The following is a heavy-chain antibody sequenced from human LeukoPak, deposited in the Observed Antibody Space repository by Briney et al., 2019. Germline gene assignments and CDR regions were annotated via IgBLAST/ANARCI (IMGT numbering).Heavy chain of an antibody. V-gene: IGHV3-21*01. Sequence: GGSLRLSCAASGFTFSSYGMHWVRQAPGKGLEWVSSISSSSSYIYYADSVKGRFTISRDNAKNSLYLQMNSLRAEDTAVYYCARGEPSDDYTVDYWGQGTLVTVSS. CDR1: GFTFSSYG. CDR2: ISSSSSYI. D-gene: IGHD5-24*01. J-gene: IGHJ4*02. CDR3: ARGEPSDDYTVDY.